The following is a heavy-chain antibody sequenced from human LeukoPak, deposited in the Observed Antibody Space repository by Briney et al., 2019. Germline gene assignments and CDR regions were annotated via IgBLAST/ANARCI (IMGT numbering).Heavy chain of an antibody. CDR1: GYTFTGFY. Sequence: GASVKVSCKASGYTFTGFYMHWVRQAPGQGLEWMGQINPNSGGTNYAQKFQGRVTMTRDTSISTAYMELSRLRSDDTAVYYCARDRYCSGGSCQRGFDPWGQGTLVTVSS. J-gene: IGHJ5*02. V-gene: IGHV1-2*06. D-gene: IGHD2-15*01. CDR2: INPNSGGT. CDR3: ARDRYCSGGSCQRGFDP.